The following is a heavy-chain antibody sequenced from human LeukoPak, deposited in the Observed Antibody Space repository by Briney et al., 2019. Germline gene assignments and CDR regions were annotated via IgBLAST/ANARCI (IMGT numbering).Heavy chain of an antibody. Sequence: SVKVSCKASGGTFSSYAISWVRQAPGQGLEWMGGIIPIFGTANYAQKFQGRVTITADESTSTVYMELSSLRSEDTAVYYCARDLPFSNYYDSSGYYGGLDYWGQGTLVTVSS. J-gene: IGHJ4*02. CDR2: IIPIFGTA. CDR3: ARDLPFSNYYDSSGYYGGLDY. D-gene: IGHD3-22*01. V-gene: IGHV1-69*01. CDR1: GGTFSSYA.